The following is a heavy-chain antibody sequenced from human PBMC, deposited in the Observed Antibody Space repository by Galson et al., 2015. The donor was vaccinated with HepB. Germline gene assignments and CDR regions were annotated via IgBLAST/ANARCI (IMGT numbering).Heavy chain of an antibody. CDR2: IRGSGGST. J-gene: IGHJ6*02. Sequence: SLRLSCAASGFTFSSYAMSWVRQAPGKGLEWVSAIRGSGGSTYYADSVKGRFTISRDNSKNTLYLQMNSLRAEDTAVYYCAKASIAARPYGMDVWGQGTTVTVSS. V-gene: IGHV3-23*01. CDR1: GFTFSSYA. CDR3: AKASIAARPYGMDV. D-gene: IGHD6-6*01.